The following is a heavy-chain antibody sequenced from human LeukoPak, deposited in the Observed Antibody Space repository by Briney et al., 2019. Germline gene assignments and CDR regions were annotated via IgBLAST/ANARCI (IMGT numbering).Heavy chain of an antibody. V-gene: IGHV1-69*06. D-gene: IGHD6-13*01. CDR3: ARAEYSGSWSGYYYYYMDV. J-gene: IGHJ6*03. Sequence: SVKVSCKASGGTFSSYAISWVRQAPGQGLEWMGGIIPIFGTANYAQKFQGRVTITADKSTSTAYMELSSLRSEDTAVYYCARAEYSGSWSGYYYYYMDVWGKGTTVTVSS. CDR1: GGTFSSYA. CDR2: IIPIFGTA.